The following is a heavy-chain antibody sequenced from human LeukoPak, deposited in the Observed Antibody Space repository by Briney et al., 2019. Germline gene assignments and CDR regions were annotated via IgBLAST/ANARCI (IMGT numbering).Heavy chain of an antibody. Sequence: GGSLRLSCAASGYTFSSYEMNWVRQAPGKGLEWVSYISSSGSTMYYADSVMGRFTISRDNAKNSLYLQMNSLRAEDTAVYYCARGYYYDSTGYNPFDYWGQGTLVTVSS. CDR1: GYTFSSYE. CDR3: ARGYYYDSTGYNPFDY. D-gene: IGHD3-22*01. CDR2: ISSSGSTM. V-gene: IGHV3-48*03. J-gene: IGHJ4*02.